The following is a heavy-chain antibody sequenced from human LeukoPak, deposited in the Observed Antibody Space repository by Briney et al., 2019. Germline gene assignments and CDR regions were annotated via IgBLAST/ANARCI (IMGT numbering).Heavy chain of an antibody. CDR3: ARDARGYYYYYYMDV. CDR2: ISSSSSYI. D-gene: IGHD3-10*01. J-gene: IGHJ6*03. Sequence: GGSLRLSCAASGFIFSSYSMNWVRQAPGKGLEWVSSISSSSSYIYYADSVKGRFTISRDNAKNSLYLQMNSLRAEDTAVYYCARDARGYYYYYYMDVWGKGTTVTVSS. CDR1: GFIFSSYS. V-gene: IGHV3-21*01.